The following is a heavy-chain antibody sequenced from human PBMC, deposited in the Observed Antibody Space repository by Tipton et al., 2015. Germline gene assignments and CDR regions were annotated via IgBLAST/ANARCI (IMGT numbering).Heavy chain of an antibody. V-gene: IGHV4-34*01. CDR1: GGSFSGYY. Sequence: TLSLTCAVYGGSFSGYYWSWIRQPPGKGLEWIGEINHSGSTNYNPSLKSRVTISVDTSKNQFSLKLSSVTAADTAVYYCARDRRISMTVVVEPDAFDIWGQGTMVTVSS. CDR3: ARDRRISMTVVVEPDAFDI. J-gene: IGHJ3*02. CDR2: INHSGST. D-gene: IGHD3-22*01.